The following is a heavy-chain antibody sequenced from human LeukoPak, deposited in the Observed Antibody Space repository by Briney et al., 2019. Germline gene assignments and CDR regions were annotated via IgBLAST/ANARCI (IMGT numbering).Heavy chain of an antibody. CDR1: GFTFSNYA. D-gene: IGHD2-8*02. V-gene: IGHV3-23*01. J-gene: IGHJ4*02. CDR3: YIHY. Sequence: GGSLRLSCAGSGFTFSNYAMRWVRQAPGQGLQWLSAISASGTSTYYADAVKGRFTISRDNSRNTLYCAKPPPASETGGSHPGYIHYWGQGTLVTVS. CDR2: ISASGTST.